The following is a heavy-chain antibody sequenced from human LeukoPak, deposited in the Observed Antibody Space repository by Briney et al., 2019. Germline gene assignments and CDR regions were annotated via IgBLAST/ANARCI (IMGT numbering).Heavy chain of an antibody. V-gene: IGHV1-24*01. J-gene: IGHJ4*02. CDR1: GYTLTELS. Sequence: GASVKVSCKVSGYTLTELSMHWVRQAPGKGLEWMGGFDPEDGETIYAQKFQGRVTKTEDTSTDTAYMELSSLRSEDTAVYYCATVQILEWFVFDYWGQGTLVTVSS. CDR2: FDPEDGET. D-gene: IGHD3-3*01. CDR3: ATVQILEWFVFDY.